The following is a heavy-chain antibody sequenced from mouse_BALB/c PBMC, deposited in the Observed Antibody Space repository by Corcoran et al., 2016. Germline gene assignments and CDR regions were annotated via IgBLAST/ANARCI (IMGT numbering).Heavy chain of an antibody. CDR1: GYTFTNYG. Sequence: QNQLVQSGPELKKPGETVKISCKASGYTFTNYGMNWVKQAPGKGLKWMGWINTYTGEQTYADDFKGRFAFSLETSASTAYLQINNLKNEDTATYFCAREPYAMYYWGQGTSVTVSS. J-gene: IGHJ4*01. V-gene: IGHV9-3-1*01. CDR3: AREPYAMYY. CDR2: INTYTGEQ.